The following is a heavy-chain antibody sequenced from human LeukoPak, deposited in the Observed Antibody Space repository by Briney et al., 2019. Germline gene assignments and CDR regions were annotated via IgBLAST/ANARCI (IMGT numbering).Heavy chain of an antibody. CDR3: VKSPGYNYGSSVYFDY. Sequence: PGGSLRLSCAASGNYWMHWVRQAPGKGLEWVSHISWNSGSITYADSVKGRFTISRDNAKNSLYLQMNSLRAEDTALYYCVKSPGYNYGSSVYFDYWGQGTLVTVSS. J-gene: IGHJ4*02. CDR2: ISWNSGSI. D-gene: IGHD3-10*01. CDR1: GNYW. V-gene: IGHV3-9*01.